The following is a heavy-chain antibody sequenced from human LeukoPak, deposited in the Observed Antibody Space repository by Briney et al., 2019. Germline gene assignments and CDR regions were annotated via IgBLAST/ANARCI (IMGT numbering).Heavy chain of an antibody. CDR2: ISGSGGST. CDR3: AKDGAADWSYYYMDV. J-gene: IGHJ6*03. V-gene: IGHV3-23*01. D-gene: IGHD6-13*01. Sequence: PGGSLRLSCAASGFTFSSYAMSWVRQAPGKGLEWVSAISGSGGSTYYADSVKGRFTISRDNSKNTLYLQMNSLRAEDTAVYYCAKDGAADWSYYYMDVWGKGTTVTVSS. CDR1: GFTFSSYA.